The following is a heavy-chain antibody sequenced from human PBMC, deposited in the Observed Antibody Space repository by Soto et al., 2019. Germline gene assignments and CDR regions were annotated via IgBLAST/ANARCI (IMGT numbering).Heavy chain of an antibody. CDR3: TRPGQCSGGYCYLHDY. J-gene: IGHJ4*02. D-gene: IGHD2-15*01. V-gene: IGHV3-49*03. Sequence: PGGSLRLSCTTYGFTFGDYGMNWFRQAPGKGLEWLGLIRSKDYGGTTEYAASVKGRFIISRDDSKSIGYLQMNSLKIEDTAVYYCTRPGQCSGGYCYLHDYWGQGTLVTVSS. CDR2: IRSKDYGGTT. CDR1: GFTFGDYG.